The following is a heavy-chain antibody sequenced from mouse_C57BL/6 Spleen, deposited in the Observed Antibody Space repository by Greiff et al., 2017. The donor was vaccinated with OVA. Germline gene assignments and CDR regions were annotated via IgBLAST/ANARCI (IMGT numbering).Heavy chain of an antibody. D-gene: IGHD2-5*01. CDR1: GYTFTSYW. CDR3: AKGDSNPTGFAY. CDR2: IHPNSGST. J-gene: IGHJ3*01. V-gene: IGHV1-64*01. Sequence: QVQLQQPGAELVKPGASVKLSCKASGYTFTSYWMHWGKQRPGQGLEWIGMIHPNSGSTNYNEKFKSKATLTVDKSSSTAYMQLSSLTSEDSAVYYCAKGDSNPTGFAYWGQGTLVTVSA.